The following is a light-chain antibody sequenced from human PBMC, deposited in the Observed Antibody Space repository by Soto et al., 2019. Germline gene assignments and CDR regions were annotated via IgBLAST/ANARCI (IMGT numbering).Light chain of an antibody. V-gene: IGKV1-5*03. CDR3: QQYNSCRT. Sequence: DIQMTQSPSTLSASVGDRVSITCRASQSVDRYLAWYQQKPGKAPHLLIYEASSLESGVPSRFSGSGSGTEFTLTISSLQPDSFATYYRQQYNSCRTLGQGTKVDIK. CDR1: QSVDRY. J-gene: IGKJ1*01. CDR2: EAS.